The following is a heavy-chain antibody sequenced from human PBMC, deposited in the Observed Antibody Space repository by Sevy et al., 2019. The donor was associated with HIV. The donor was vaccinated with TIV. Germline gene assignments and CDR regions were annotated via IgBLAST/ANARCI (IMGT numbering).Heavy chain of an antibody. J-gene: IGHJ4*02. Sequence: SETLSLTCSVSGGSVRSSPYYWGWIRQSPGKGLEWIGSTYYSGSTYYNPSLKSRVMISVDTSRSQFSLKLNSVTAADTAVNYCAASLPLNVVCSSTGCYGAFDYWGQGTAVTVSS. CDR3: AASLPLNVVCSSTGCYGAFDY. CDR1: GGSVRSSPYY. V-gene: IGHV4-39*01. D-gene: IGHD2-2*01. CDR2: TYYSGST.